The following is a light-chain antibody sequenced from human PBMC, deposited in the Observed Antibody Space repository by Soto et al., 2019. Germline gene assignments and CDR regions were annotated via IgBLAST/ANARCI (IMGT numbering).Light chain of an antibody. Sequence: ETVLIQSPDTLSVSPGERATLSCGASESVGTKLAWYQQKPGQAPRLLIYGASTRATGIPARFSGDGSGTEFTLTISSLQSEDLAIYYCQQYYDWPQTFGQGTTVELK. V-gene: IGKV3-15*01. CDR2: GAS. CDR1: ESVGTK. J-gene: IGKJ1*01. CDR3: QQYYDWPQT.